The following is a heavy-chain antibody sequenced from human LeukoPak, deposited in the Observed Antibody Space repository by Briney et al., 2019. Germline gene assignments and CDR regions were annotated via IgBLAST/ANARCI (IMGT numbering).Heavy chain of an antibody. CDR1: RYTLTELS. V-gene: IGHV1-24*01. CDR3: ATDGGYHSGDY. CDR2: FDPEDGET. J-gene: IGHJ4*02. D-gene: IGHD5-12*01. Sequence: ASVKVSCKVSRYTLTELSMHWVRQAPGKGLEWMGGFDPEDGETIYAQKFQGRVTMTEDTPTDTAYMELSSLRFEDTAVYYCATDGGYHSGDYWGQGTLVTVSS.